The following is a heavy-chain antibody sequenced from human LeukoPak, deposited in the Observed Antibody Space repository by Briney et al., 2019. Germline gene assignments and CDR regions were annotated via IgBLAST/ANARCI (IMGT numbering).Heavy chain of an antibody. CDR1: GDSVSSNSAA. CDR2: TYYRSKWYN. CDR3: ARAPSTYYDSSGYYDY. D-gene: IGHD3-22*01. Sequence: SQTLSLTCAISGDSVSSNSAAWNWIRQSPSRGLEWLGRTYYRSKWYNDYAVSVKSRITINPDTSKNQFSLQLNSVTPEDTAVYYCARAPSTYYDSSGYYDYWGQGTLVTVSS. J-gene: IGHJ4*02. V-gene: IGHV6-1*01.